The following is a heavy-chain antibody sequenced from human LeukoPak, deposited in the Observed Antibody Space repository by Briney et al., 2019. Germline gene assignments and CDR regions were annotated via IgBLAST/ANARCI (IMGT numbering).Heavy chain of an antibody. CDR3: ARVLLSGQGFDP. CDR1: GYTFTGYY. D-gene: IGHD5-12*01. CDR2: INPNSGGT. V-gene: IGHV1-2*06. J-gene: IGHJ5*02. Sequence: GASVKVSCKASGYTFTGYYMHWVRQAPGQGLEWMGRINPNSGGTNYAQKFQGRVTMTRDTSISTAYMEPSRLRSDDTAVYYCARVLLSGQGFDPWGQGTLVTVSS.